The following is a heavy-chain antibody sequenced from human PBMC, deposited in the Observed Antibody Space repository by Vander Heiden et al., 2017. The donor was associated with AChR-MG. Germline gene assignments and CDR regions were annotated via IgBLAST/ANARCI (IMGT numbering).Heavy chain of an antibody. J-gene: IGHJ4*02. CDR3: AKGGRNSFYAY. Sequence: EVQLLASGGGLAQPGGSLQLTCAASGPTLSSYSLGRVRPAPGKGLEWVSSVSSDASSTYYADSVRGRFSISRDNSKNTLYLQMNSLRAEDTAVYYCAKGGRNSFYAYWGQGALVTVSS. CDR1: GPTLSSYS. CDR2: VSSDASST. D-gene: IGHD3-16*01. V-gene: IGHV3-23*01.